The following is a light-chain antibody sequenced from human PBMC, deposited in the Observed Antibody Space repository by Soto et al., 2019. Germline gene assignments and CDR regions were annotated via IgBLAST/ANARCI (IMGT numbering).Light chain of an antibody. CDR3: TSTTAKYFVIL. Sequence: QSALTQPPSVSGSPGQSVTISCTGTSSDIGQADRVSWYQQSPGTAPKLMIYEVNNRPSGVPDRFSGSKSGNTASLTISGPQHEDEADYYCTSTTAKYFVILFGGGTQLTVL. CDR2: EVN. V-gene: IGLV2-18*02. CDR1: SSDIGQADR. J-gene: IGLJ2*01.